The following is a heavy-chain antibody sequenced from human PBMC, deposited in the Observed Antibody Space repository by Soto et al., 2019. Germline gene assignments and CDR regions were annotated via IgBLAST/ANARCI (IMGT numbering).Heavy chain of an antibody. Sequence: ASVKVSCKASGYTFTRYGISWVRQAPGQGLEWMGWISAYNGNTNYAQKLQGRVTMTTDTSTSIAYMELRSLRSDDTAVYYCARDPPTTGVYYYYGMDVWGQGTTVTVSS. CDR1: GYTFTRYG. D-gene: IGHD1-26*01. CDR3: ARDPPTTGVYYYYGMDV. V-gene: IGHV1-18*01. J-gene: IGHJ6*02. CDR2: ISAYNGNT.